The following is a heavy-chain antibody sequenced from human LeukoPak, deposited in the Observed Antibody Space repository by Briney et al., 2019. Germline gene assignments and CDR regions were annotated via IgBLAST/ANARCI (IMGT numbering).Heavy chain of an antibody. CDR3: AREGSGAGTDYYYYMDV. V-gene: IGHV4-59*12. CDR2: IFYSGNT. D-gene: IGHD6-19*01. J-gene: IGHJ6*03. Sequence: SETLSLTCTVSGGSISIYYWSWIRQPPGKGLEWIGYIFYSGNTIYNPSLKSRVTISVDTSKNQFSLKLSSVTAADTAVYYCAREGSGAGTDYYYYMDVWGKGTTVTVSS. CDR1: GGSISIYY.